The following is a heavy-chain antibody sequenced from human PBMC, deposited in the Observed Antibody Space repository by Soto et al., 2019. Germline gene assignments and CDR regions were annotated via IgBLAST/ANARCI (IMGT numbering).Heavy chain of an antibody. D-gene: IGHD6-13*01. CDR3: AREMVEGIAAAGNWFDP. J-gene: IGHJ5*02. V-gene: IGHV1-2*02. Sequence: ASVKVSCKASGYTFTGYYMHWVRQAPGQGLEWMGWINPNSGGTNYAQKFQGRVTMTRDTSISTAYMELSRLRSDDTAVYYCAREMVEGIAAAGNWFDPWGQGTLVTVSS. CDR2: INPNSGGT. CDR1: GYTFTGYY.